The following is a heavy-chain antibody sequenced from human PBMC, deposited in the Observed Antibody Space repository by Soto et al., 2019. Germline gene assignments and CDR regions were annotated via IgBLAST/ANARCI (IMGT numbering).Heavy chain of an antibody. D-gene: IGHD1-26*01. V-gene: IGHV3-30-3*01. Sequence: QVQLVESGGGVVQPGRSLRLSCAASGFTFSSYAMHWVRQAPGKGLEWVAVISYDGSNKYYADSVKGRFTISRDNSKKTLYLQMNSLRAEDTAVYYCARILPVGATTYYYYGMDVWGQGTTVTVSS. CDR2: ISYDGSNK. CDR1: GFTFSSYA. J-gene: IGHJ6*02. CDR3: ARILPVGATTYYYYGMDV.